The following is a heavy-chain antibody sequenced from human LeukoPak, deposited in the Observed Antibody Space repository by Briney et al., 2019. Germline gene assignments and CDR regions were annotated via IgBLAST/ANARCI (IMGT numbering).Heavy chain of an antibody. Sequence: GGSLRLSCAASGFTFSSYAMSWVRQAPGKGLEWVSAISGSGGSTYYADSVKGRFTISGDNSKNTLYLQMNSLRAEDTAVYYCEKDPYSGSYFDYWGQGTLVTVSS. D-gene: IGHD1-26*01. CDR1: GFTFSSYA. CDR2: ISGSGGST. CDR3: EKDPYSGSYFDY. V-gene: IGHV3-23*01. J-gene: IGHJ4*02.